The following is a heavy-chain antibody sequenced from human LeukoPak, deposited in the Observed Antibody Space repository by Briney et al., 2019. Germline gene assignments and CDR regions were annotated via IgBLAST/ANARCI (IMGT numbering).Heavy chain of an antibody. J-gene: IGHJ4*02. Sequence: SETLSLTCAVSGGAISSGGYSWSWIRQPPGKGLEWIGYIYHSGSTYYNPSLKSRVTISVDRSKNQFSLKLSSVTAADTAAYYCARDRGYYHDSSGYYDYWGQGTLVTVSS. D-gene: IGHD3-22*01. CDR3: ARDRGYYHDSSGYYDY. V-gene: IGHV4-30-2*01. CDR1: GGAISSGGYS. CDR2: IYHSGST.